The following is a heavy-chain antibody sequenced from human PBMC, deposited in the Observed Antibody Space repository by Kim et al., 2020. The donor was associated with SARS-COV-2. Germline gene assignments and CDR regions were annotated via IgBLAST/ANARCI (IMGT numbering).Heavy chain of an antibody. Sequence: GGSLRLSCAASGFTFSSYGMHWVRQAPGKGLEWVAVIWYDGSNKYYADSVKGRFTISRDNSKNTLYLQMNSLRAEDTAVYYCARDFSLFPNNTYTKYYDFWSGLENWFDPWGQGTLVTVSS. J-gene: IGHJ5*02. D-gene: IGHD3-3*01. CDR1: GFTFSSYG. V-gene: IGHV3-33*01. CDR2: IWYDGSNK. CDR3: ARDFSLFPNNTYTKYYDFWSGLENWFDP.